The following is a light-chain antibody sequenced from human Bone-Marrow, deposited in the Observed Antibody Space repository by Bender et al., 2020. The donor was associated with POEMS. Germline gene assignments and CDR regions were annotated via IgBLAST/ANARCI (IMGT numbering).Light chain of an antibody. CDR3: QVWESSSDHLV. CDR2: DYN. V-gene: IGLV3-21*02. J-gene: IGLJ2*01. CDR1: NIGSYS. Sequence: SYVLTQPPSVSVAPGQTASITCGGNNIGSYSVHWYQQKPGQAPVLLVYDYNDRPSGIPERFSGSNSGNTATPTISRVEAGDEADYYCQVWESSSDHLVFGGGTKLAVL.